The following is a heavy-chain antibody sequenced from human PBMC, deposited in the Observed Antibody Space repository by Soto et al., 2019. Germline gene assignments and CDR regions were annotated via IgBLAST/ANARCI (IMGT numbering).Heavy chain of an antibody. J-gene: IGHJ6*02. CDR2: IIPIFGTA. V-gene: IGHV1-69*06. CDR3: AREVFPSWDQLLSAYFYCMDV. D-gene: IGHD2-2*01. CDR1: GGTFSSYA. Sequence: ASLNVSSKASGGTFSSYAISWVRQAPGQGLEWMGGIIPIFGTANYAQKFQGRVTITADKSTSTAYMELSSLRSEDTAVYYCAREVFPSWDQLLSAYFYCMDVCGQGPTVTVS.